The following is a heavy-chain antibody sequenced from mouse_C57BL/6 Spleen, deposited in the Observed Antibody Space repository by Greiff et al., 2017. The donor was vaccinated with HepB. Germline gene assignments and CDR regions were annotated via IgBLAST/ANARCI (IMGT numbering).Heavy chain of an antibody. Sequence: VQLQQSGPGLVKPSQSLSLTCSVTGYSITSGYYWNWIRQFPGNKLEWMGYISYDGSNNYNPSLKNRISITRDTSKNQFFLKLNSVTTEDTATYYCAREGYGYDDWFAYWGQGTLVTVSA. D-gene: IGHD2-2*01. V-gene: IGHV3-6*01. CDR2: ISYDGSN. J-gene: IGHJ3*01. CDR1: GYSITSGYY. CDR3: AREGYGYDDWFAY.